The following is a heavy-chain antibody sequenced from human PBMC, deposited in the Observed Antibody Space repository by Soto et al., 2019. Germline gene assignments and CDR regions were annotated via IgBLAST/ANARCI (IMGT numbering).Heavy chain of an antibody. V-gene: IGHV3-49*04. CDR3: TRDGVRGGVLRYFDWSYRERYFDY. CDR2: IRSKAYGGTT. CDR1: GFTFGDYA. Sequence: EVQLVESGGGLVQPGRSLRLSCTASGFTFGDYAMSWVRQAPGKGLEWVGFIRSKAYGGTTEYAASVKGRFTISRDDSKSIAYLQMNSLKTEDTAVYYCTRDGVRGGVLRYFDWSYRERYFDYWGQGTLVTVSS. J-gene: IGHJ4*02. D-gene: IGHD3-9*01.